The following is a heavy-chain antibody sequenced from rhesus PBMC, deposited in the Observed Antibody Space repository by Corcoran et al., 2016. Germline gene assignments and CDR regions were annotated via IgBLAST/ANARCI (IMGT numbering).Heavy chain of an antibody. CDR3: ARDRRNYYSGSYYLSGIDY. CDR1: GASISSYW. V-gene: IGHV4-80*01. D-gene: IGHD3-16*01. Sequence: QVQLQESGPGLVKPSETLSLTCAVSGASISSYWWSWIRQPPGKGLEWIGEINGNSGRPDYTPSLKRRDTISKDASKNQVSLKLSSVTAADTAVYYCARDRRNYYSGSYYLSGIDYWGQGVLVTVSS. CDR2: INGNSGRP. J-gene: IGHJ4*01.